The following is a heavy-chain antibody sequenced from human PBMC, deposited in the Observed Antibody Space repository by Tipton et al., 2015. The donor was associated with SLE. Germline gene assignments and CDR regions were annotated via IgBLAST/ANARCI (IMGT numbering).Heavy chain of an antibody. V-gene: IGHV3-74*01. Sequence: SLRLSCVDSSFTFTSYWMHWIRQAPGDGLVWVSRIAPYGTGISYADSGRGRFTISRDNFRRTLYLQMDRLRAEDTAVYFCARDLTGEKASLGQGTLPTGAS. CDR1: SFTFTSYW. CDR3: ARDLTGEKAS. J-gene: IGHJ5*02. CDR2: IAPYGTGI. D-gene: IGHD3-16*01.